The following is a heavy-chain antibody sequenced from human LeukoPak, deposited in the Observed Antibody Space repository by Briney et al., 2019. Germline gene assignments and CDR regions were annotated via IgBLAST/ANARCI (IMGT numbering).Heavy chain of an antibody. CDR1: GFTFSSYS. J-gene: IGHJ4*02. Sequence: PGGSLRLSCVASGFTFSSYSMNWVRQAPGKGLEWVSFISSSSSTTYYAESVKGRFTISRDNAKNSLYLQMNSLRDEDTAVYYCARDYRSSSGIGFDYWGQGTLVTVSS. CDR2: ISSSSSTT. V-gene: IGHV3-48*02. D-gene: IGHD6-6*01. CDR3: ARDYRSSSGIGFDY.